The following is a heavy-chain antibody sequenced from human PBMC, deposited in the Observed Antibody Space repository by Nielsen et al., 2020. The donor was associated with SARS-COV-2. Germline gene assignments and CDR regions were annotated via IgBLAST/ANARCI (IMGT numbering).Heavy chain of an antibody. V-gene: IGHV3-23*01. CDR3: ARDLVGATDY. CDR1: GFTFSSYV. Sequence: GGSLRLSCAASGFTFSSYVMSWVRQAPGKGLEWVSAISGSGGSTYYADSVKGRFTISRDNSKNTLYLQMNSLRAEDTAVYYCARDLVGATDYWGQGTLVTVSS. CDR2: ISGSGGST. J-gene: IGHJ4*02. D-gene: IGHD1-26*01.